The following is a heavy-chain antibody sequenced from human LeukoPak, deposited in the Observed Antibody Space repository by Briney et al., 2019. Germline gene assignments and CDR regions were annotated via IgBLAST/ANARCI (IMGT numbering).Heavy chain of an antibody. V-gene: IGHV3-66*01. CDR3: ARVRGYYGGDE. D-gene: IGHD4-23*01. J-gene: IGHJ4*02. CDR2: IYSGGST. Sequence: GGSLRLSCAASGFTFSSNYMSWVRQAPGKGLEWVSVIYSGGSTYYADSVKGRFTISRDNSKNTLYLQMNSLRAENTAVYYCARVRGYYGGDEWGQGTLVTVSS. CDR1: GFTFSSNY.